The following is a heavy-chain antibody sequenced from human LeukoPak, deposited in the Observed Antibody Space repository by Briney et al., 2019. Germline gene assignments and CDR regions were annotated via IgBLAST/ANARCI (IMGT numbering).Heavy chain of an antibody. J-gene: IGHJ4*02. CDR2: IRRKANGGTT. Sequence: GGSLRLSCTASGFTFGNYAMSWVRQAPGKGPEWVGFIRRKANGGTTEYAASVKGRFTISRDDSKSIAYLQMNSLKTEDTAVYYCTSGLYYDSWSDLFDYWGQGTLVTVSS. CDR1: GFTFGNYA. D-gene: IGHD3-3*01. V-gene: IGHV3-49*04. CDR3: TSGLYYDSWSDLFDY.